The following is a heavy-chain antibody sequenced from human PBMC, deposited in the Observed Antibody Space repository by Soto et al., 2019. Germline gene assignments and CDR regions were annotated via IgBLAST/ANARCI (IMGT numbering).Heavy chain of an antibody. CDR3: ARGTVGYCSSTSCHYGMDV. Sequence: QVQLVESGGGVVQPGRSLRLSCAASGFTFSSYGMHWVRQAPGKGLEWVAVIWYDGSNKYYADSVKGRLTISRDNSKNTLYLQMNSLRAEDTAVYYCARGTVGYCSSTSCHYGMDVWGQGTTVTVSS. CDR1: GFTFSSYG. D-gene: IGHD2-2*01. J-gene: IGHJ6*02. V-gene: IGHV3-33*01. CDR2: IWYDGSNK.